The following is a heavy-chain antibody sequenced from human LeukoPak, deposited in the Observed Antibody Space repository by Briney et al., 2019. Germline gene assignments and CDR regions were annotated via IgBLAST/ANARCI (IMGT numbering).Heavy chain of an antibody. CDR3: AVIGGSEGY. J-gene: IGHJ4*02. CDR2: ISSSSSYI. D-gene: IGHD3-16*01. Sequence: GGSLRLSCAASGFTFSSYSMNWVHQAPGKELEWVSSISSSSSYIYYADSVKGRFTISRDNAKNSLYLQMNSLRAEDTAVYYCAVIGGSEGYWGQGTLVTVSS. CDR1: GFTFSSYS. V-gene: IGHV3-21*01.